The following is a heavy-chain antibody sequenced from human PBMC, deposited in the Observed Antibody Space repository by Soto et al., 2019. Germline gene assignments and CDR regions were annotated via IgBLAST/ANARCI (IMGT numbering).Heavy chain of an antibody. CDR3: ARASHGDHNCDY. CDR1: GGSISSGGYY. J-gene: IGHJ4*02. D-gene: IGHD4-17*01. Sequence: QVQLQESGPGLVKPSQTLSLTCTVSGGSISSGGYYWSWIRQHPGKGLEWIGYIYYSGSTYYNPSLKTRXXIXVXXSKNQFSLKLSSVTAADTAVYYCARASHGDHNCDYWGQGTLVTVSS. CDR2: IYYSGST. V-gene: IGHV4-31*03.